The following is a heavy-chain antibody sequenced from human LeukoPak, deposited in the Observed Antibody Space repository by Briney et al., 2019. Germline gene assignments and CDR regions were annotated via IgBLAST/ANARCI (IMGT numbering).Heavy chain of an antibody. V-gene: IGHV4-59*01. CDR2: IYYSGST. J-gene: IGHJ5*02. Sequence: PSETLSLTCTVSGGSISSYYWSWIRQPPGKGLEWIGYIYYSGSTNYNPSLKSRVTISVDTSKNQFSLKLSSVTAADTAVYYCAKDEQWLVYSWFDPWGQGTLVTVSS. CDR3: AKDEQWLVYSWFDP. CDR1: GGSISSYY. D-gene: IGHD6-19*01.